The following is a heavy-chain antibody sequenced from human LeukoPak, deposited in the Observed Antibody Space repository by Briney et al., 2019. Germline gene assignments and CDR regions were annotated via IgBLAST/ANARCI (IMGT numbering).Heavy chain of an antibody. V-gene: IGHV3-74*01. CDR3: ARAGGGGDY. D-gene: IGHD2-15*01. Sequence: GGSLRLPCAASGFVFSSYWMHWVRQAPGKGLVWVWRINSDGSSTRYADSVKCRFTISRDNAKNTLYLQMNSLRAEDTAVYYCARAGGGGDYWGQGTLVTVSS. CDR1: GFVFSSYW. J-gene: IGHJ4*02. CDR2: INSDGSST.